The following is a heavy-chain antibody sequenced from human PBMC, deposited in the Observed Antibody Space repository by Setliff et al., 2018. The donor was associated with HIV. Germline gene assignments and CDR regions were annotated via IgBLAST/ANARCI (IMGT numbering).Heavy chain of an antibody. CDR2: VTHTGNT. D-gene: IGHD6-19*01. Sequence: SETLSLTCLVSGYSIRDKYYWAWVRQPPAKGLEWIATVTHTGNTYSSPSLKSRVSISLHSSENQFSLRVFSATAADTAIYYCARAGAIPSWAVVGLYYYYYMDVWGKGTTVTVSS. J-gene: IGHJ6*03. CDR3: ARAGAIPSWAVVGLYYYYYMDV. V-gene: IGHV4-38-2*02. CDR1: GYSIRDKYY.